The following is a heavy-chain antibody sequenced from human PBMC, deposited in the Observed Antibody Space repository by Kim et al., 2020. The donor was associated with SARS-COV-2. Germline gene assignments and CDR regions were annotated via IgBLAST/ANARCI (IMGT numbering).Heavy chain of an antibody. V-gene: IGHV4-59*01. Sequence: SETLSLTCTVSRGSISSNYWSWIRQRPGKGLEWIGYMYYSGSTTYNPSLKSRVTISADTSKNQVSLKLSSVTAAATAVYYCARDRSGSSSGYYGYWLDSWSQGTLVTVSS. J-gene: IGHJ5*01. CDR3: ARDRSGSSSGYYGYWLDS. CDR1: RGSISSNY. CDR2: MYYSGST. D-gene: IGHD3-22*01.